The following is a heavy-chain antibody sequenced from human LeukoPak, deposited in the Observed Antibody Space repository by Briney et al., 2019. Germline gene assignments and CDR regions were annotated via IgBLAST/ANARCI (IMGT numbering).Heavy chain of an antibody. CDR2: IYYSGST. Sequence: SETLSLTCTVSGGSISTYNWSWLRQPPGKGLEWIGYIYYSGSTNYNPSLKSRVTISVDTSKNQFSLKLSSVAAADTAVYYCARTTRLRGGATDAFDIWGQGTMVTVSS. D-gene: IGHD1-26*01. J-gene: IGHJ3*02. V-gene: IGHV4-59*01. CDR3: ARTTRLRGGATDAFDI. CDR1: GGSISTYN.